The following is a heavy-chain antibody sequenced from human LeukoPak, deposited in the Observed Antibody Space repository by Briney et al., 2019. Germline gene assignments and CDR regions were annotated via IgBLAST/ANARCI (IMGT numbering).Heavy chain of an antibody. CDR1: EFIFSGYE. D-gene: IGHD3-22*01. CDR3: SAGEGYYDSSDYYSAWAFNV. Sequence: GGSLRLSCAAAEFIFSGYEMNWVRQAPGKGLEWVSYISNSGNTIYYADSVKGRFTIFRDNAKNSLYLQMNSLRAEDTAVYYCSAGEGYYDSSDYYSAWAFNVWGQGTMVTVSS. CDR2: ISNSGNTI. J-gene: IGHJ3*01. V-gene: IGHV3-48*03.